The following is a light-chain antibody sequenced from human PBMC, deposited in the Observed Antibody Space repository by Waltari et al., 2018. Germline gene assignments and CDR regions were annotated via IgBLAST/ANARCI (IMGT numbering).Light chain of an antibody. J-gene: IGKJ2*01. V-gene: IGKV1-39*01. CDR1: QTISTY. CDR3: QQYKNYAET. CDR2: AAS. Sequence: DIQMTQSPSSLSASVGDSVTITCRASQTISTYLNWYQQTAGKAPKLLIYAASALQSGVPSRFRGSGSGTDFTLTITSLQPEDFATYYCQQYKNYAETFGQGTKLEIK.